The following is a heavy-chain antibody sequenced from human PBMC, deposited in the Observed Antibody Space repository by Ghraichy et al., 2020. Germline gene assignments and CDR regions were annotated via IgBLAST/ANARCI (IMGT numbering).Heavy chain of an antibody. CDR3: ARPKAQDSSGYTSDAFDI. CDR1: GYTFTSYD. Sequence: ASVKVSCKASGYTFTSYDINWVRQATGQGLEWMGWMNPNSGNTGYAQKFQGRVTMTRNTSISTAYMELSSLRSEDTAVYYCARPKAQDSSGYTSDAFDIWGQGTMVTVSS. CDR2: MNPNSGNT. J-gene: IGHJ3*02. V-gene: IGHV1-8*01. D-gene: IGHD3-22*01.